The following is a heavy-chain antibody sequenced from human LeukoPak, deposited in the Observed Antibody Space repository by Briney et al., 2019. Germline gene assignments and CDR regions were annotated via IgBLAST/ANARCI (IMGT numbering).Heavy chain of an antibody. D-gene: IGHD2-21*02. CDR1: GFTVSSSY. CDR2: ISYDGSNK. CDR3: AKDRCGGDCYSFKD. J-gene: IGHJ4*02. V-gene: IGHV3-30*18. Sequence: GGSLRLSCAASGFTVSSSYMGWVRQAPGKGLEWVAVISYDGSNKYYADSVKGRFTISRDNSKNTLYLQMNSLRAEDTAVYYCAKDRCGGDCYSFKDWGQGTLVTVSS.